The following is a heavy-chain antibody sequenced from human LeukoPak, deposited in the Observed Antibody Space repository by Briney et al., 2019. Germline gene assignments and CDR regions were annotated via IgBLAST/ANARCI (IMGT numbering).Heavy chain of an antibody. CDR1: GGSISSSSYY. J-gene: IGHJ5*02. Sequence: SETLSLTCTVSGGSISSSSYYWGWIRQPPGKGLEWIGSIYYSGSTYYNPSLKSRVTISVDTSKNQFSLKLSSVTAADTAVYYCARDAAPYYYASGIFRKNNWFDPWGQGTLVTVSS. V-gene: IGHV4-39*02. CDR2: IYYSGST. D-gene: IGHD3-10*01. CDR3: ARDAAPYYYASGIFRKNNWFDP.